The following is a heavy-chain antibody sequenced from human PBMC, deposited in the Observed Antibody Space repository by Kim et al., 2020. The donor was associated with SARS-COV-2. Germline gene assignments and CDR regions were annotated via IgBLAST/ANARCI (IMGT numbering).Heavy chain of an antibody. CDR3: ARDRYSSSLVVVAAIWFDP. J-gene: IGHJ5*02. D-gene: IGHD2-15*01. V-gene: IGHV1-2*02. Sequence: ASVKVSCKASGYTFTGYYMHWVRQAPGQGLEWMGWINPNSGGTNYAQKFQGRVTMTRDTSISTAYMELSRLRSDDTAVYYCARDRYSSSLVVVAAIWFDPWGQGTLVTVSS. CDR1: GYTFTGYY. CDR2: INPNSGGT.